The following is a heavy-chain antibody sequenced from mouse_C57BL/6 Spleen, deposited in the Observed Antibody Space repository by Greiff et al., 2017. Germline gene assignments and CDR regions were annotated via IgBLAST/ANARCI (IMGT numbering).Heavy chain of an antibody. D-gene: IGHD1-1*01. J-gene: IGHJ1*03. CDR2: IYPGDGDT. CDR1: GYAFSSSW. Sequence: QVQLQQSGPELVKPGASVKISCKASGYAFSSSWTNWVKQRPGKGLEWIGRIYPGDGDTNYNGKFKGKATLTADKSSSTAYMQISSLTSEDSAVYFCARLDSPPFITTVVATEYFDVWGTGTTVTVSS. V-gene: IGHV1-82*01. CDR3: ARLDSPPFITTVVATEYFDV.